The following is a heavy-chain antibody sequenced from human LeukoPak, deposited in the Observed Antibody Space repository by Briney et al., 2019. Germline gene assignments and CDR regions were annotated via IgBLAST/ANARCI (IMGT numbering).Heavy chain of an antibody. CDR1: GYSISSGYY. J-gene: IGHJ6*03. D-gene: IGHD2-15*01. CDR2: IYHSGST. Sequence: SETLFLTCAVSGYSISSGYYWGWIRQPPGKGLEWIGSIYHSGSTYYNPSLKSRVTISVDTSKNQFSLKLSSVTAADTAVYYCARLGCSGGSCEYYYMDVWGKGTTVTVSS. CDR3: ARLGCSGGSCEYYYMDV. V-gene: IGHV4-38-2*01.